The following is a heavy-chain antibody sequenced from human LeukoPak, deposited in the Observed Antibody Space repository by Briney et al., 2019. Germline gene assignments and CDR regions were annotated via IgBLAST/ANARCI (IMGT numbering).Heavy chain of an antibody. CDR2: IYYSGST. V-gene: IGHV4-59*01. D-gene: IGHD3-22*01. Sequence: SETLSLTCTVSGGSISSYYWSWIRQPPGKGLEWIGYIYYSGSTNYNPSLKSRVTISVDTSKNQFSLKLSSVTAADTAVYYCARDPPYDSSGYYYGAFDIWGQGTMVTVSS. CDR1: GGSISSYY. J-gene: IGHJ3*02. CDR3: ARDPPYDSSGYYYGAFDI.